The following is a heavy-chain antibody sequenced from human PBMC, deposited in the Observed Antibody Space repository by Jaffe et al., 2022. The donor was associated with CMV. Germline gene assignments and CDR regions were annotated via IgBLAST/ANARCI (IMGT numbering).Heavy chain of an antibody. J-gene: IGHJ5*02. Sequence: QVQLQESGPGLVKPSETLSLTCTVSGGSFSSDYWSWIRQSPGKGLEWIGYIYYSGSTNYIPSLKSRVTMSVDTSKKQFSLKLSSVTAADTAVYYCARGPGIAYSWGQGTLVTVSS. CDR3: ARGPGIAYS. CDR2: IYYSGST. V-gene: IGHV4-59*01. D-gene: IGHD2-21*01. CDR1: GGSFSSDY.